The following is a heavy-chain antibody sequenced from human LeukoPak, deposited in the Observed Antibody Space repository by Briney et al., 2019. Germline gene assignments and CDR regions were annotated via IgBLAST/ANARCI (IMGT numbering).Heavy chain of an antibody. J-gene: IGHJ4*02. V-gene: IGHV3-53*01. CDR3: AREYSSGRARYYFDY. Sequence: GGSLRLSCAASGFTFSSYAMSWVRQAPGKGLEWVSVIYSGGSTYYADSVKGRFTISRDNSKNTLYLQMNSLRAEDTAVYYCAREYSSGRARYYFDYWGQGTLVTVSS. D-gene: IGHD3-22*01. CDR1: GFTFSSYA. CDR2: IYSGGST.